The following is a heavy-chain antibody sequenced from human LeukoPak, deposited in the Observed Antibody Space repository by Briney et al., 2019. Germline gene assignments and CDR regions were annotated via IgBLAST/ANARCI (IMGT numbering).Heavy chain of an antibody. CDR2: IFSSSICT. J-gene: IGHJ3*02. CDR1: GFTFSDYS. Sequence: GGSLRLSCAASGFTFSDYSMNWLRQAPGKGLEWVSYIFSSSICTNYADSVKGRFTIFRDNAENSLFLQMSSLKAEDTAVYYCARAGTGEGALDIWGRGTLVTVSS. CDR3: ARAGTGEGALDI. D-gene: IGHD7-27*01. V-gene: IGHV3-11*05.